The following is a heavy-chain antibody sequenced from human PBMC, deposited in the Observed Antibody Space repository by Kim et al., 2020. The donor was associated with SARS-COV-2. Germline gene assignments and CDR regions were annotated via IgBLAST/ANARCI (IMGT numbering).Heavy chain of an antibody. D-gene: IGHD3-3*01. V-gene: IGHV3-30*04. CDR3: ARIFGVVIGHDY. J-gene: IGHJ4*02. CDR1: GFTFSSYA. Sequence: GGSLRLSCAASGFTFSSYAMHWVRQAPGKGLEWVAVISYDGSNKYYADSVKGRFTISRDNSKNTLYLQMNSLRAEDTAVYYCARIFGVVIGHDYWGQGTLVTVSS. CDR2: ISYDGSNK.